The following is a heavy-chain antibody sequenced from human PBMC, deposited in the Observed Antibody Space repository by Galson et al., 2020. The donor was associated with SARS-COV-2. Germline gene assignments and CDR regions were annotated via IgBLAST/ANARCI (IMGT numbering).Heavy chain of an antibody. CDR1: GGSFSGYY. J-gene: IGHJ2*01. D-gene: IGHD4-17*01. CDR3: VRGSIMTTSWYFDL. CDR2: INHSANT. Sequence: SETLSLTCAVFGGSFSGYYWTWIRQPPGKGLEWIGAINHSANTNYNPSLKSRVTISVDTSKNQFSLRLTSVTAADTAVYHCVRGSIMTTSWYFDLWGRGTLVTVSS. V-gene: IGHV4-34*01.